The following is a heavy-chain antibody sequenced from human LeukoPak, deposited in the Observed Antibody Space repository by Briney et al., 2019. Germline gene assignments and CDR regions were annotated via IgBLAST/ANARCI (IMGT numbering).Heavy chain of an antibody. CDR2: IYHSGST. D-gene: IGHD6-13*01. V-gene: IGHV4-30-2*01. Sequence: SQTLSLTCAVSGGSLSSGGYSWSWIRQPPGKGLEWIGYIYHSGSTYYNPSLKSRVTISVDRSQNQFSLKLSSVIAADTAVYYCARVRQNRRSWYGSPLAGVNYFDYWGQGTLVTVSS. CDR3: ARVRQNRRSWYGSPLAGVNYFDY. CDR1: GGSLSSGGYS. J-gene: IGHJ4*02.